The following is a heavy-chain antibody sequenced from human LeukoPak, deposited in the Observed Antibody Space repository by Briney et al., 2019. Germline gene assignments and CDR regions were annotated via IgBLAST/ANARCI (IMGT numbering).Heavy chain of an antibody. CDR3: ARGQRPQYTGTWDNWFDP. D-gene: IGHD2-2*02. Sequence: PGGSLRLSCAASGFPFSSYEMNWVRQAPGKRLQWVSYISSSGNKIYYAASVKGRFTISRDNAKNSLYLQIDSLRAEDTAVYYCARGQRPQYTGTWDNWFDPWGQGTQVTVSS. V-gene: IGHV3-48*03. J-gene: IGHJ5*02. CDR1: GFPFSSYE. CDR2: ISSSGNKI.